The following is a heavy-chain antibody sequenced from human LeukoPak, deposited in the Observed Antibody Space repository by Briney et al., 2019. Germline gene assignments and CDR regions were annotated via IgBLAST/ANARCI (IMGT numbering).Heavy chain of an antibody. J-gene: IGHJ4*02. V-gene: IGHV3-53*04. CDR2: IYSGGTT. CDR3: ARVDTVMAYYFDL. Sequence: GGSLRLSCAASGFTVSTNCMTWARQAPGKGLEWVSTIYSGGTTYYADSVMGRFTISRHNSRNTLYLQMNSLRAEDTAVYYCARVDTVMAYYFDLWGQGTLVTVSS. CDR1: GFTVSTNC. D-gene: IGHD5-18*01.